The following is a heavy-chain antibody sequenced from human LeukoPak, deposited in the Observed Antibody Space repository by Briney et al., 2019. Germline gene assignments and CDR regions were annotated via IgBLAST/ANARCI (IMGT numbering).Heavy chain of an antibody. CDR1: GGSISSSSYY. D-gene: IGHD4-11*01. CDR2: IYYSGST. CDR3: ARHVPRRNYSLDY. Sequence: PSETLSLTCAVSGGSISSSSYYWGWIRQPPGKGLEWIGSIYYSGSTYYNPSLKSRVTISVDTSKNQFSLKLSSVTAADTAVYYCARHVPRRNYSLDYWGQGTLVTVSS. V-gene: IGHV4-39*01. J-gene: IGHJ4*02.